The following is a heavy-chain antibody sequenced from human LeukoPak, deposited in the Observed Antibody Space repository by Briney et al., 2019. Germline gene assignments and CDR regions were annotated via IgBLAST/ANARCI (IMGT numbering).Heavy chain of an antibody. Sequence: GGSLGLSCAASGFTFSNAWMSWVRQAPGKGLEWVGRIKSKTDGGTTDYAASVKGRFTISRDDSKNTLYLQMNSLKTEDTAVYYCTTVFSGTQGGYYFDYWGQGTLVTVSS. D-gene: IGHD1-7*01. V-gene: IGHV3-15*01. CDR2: IKSKTDGGTT. CDR3: TTVFSGTQGGYYFDY. J-gene: IGHJ4*02. CDR1: GFTFSNAW.